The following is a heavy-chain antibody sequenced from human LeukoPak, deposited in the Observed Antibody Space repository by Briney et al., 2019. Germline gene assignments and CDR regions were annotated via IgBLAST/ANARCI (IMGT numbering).Heavy chain of an antibody. D-gene: IGHD1-14*01. CDR1: EFDFSSHA. CDR3: ARMDSTGGNLKIDY. Sequence: GGSLRLSCAASEFDFSSHAMTWVRQAPGKGLEWVSAISISGSKTYYADSVKGRFTISRDNSKNTLYLQMNSLRAEDTAVYYCARMDSTGGNLKIDYWGQGTLVTVSS. V-gene: IGHV3-23*01. J-gene: IGHJ4*02. CDR2: ISISGSKT.